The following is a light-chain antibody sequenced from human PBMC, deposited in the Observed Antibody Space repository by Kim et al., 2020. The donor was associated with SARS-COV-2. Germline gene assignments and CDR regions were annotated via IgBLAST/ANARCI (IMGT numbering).Light chain of an antibody. CDR2: DAS. CDR3: QQRGNWPGT. CDR1: QSIGGN. J-gene: IGKJ2*01. Sequence: LSPGERATLSCRASQSIGGNVAWYQQKPGQAPWLVISDASNRATGIPARFSGSGSGTDFTLTISSLEPEDFAVYYCQQRGNWPGTFGQGTKLEIK. V-gene: IGKV3-11*01.